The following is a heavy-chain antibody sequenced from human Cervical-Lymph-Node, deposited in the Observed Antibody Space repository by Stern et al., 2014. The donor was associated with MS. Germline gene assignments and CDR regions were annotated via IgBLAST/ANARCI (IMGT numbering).Heavy chain of an antibody. D-gene: IGHD3-22*01. Sequence: QVQLQESGPGLVKPSETLSLTCTVSGGYISYYYWYWIRQPPGKGLEWIGHIFYSGRTNYNPSLKSRVTISINTSKNQFSLKLSSVTAADTAVYYCARRHSRGYYYENGMDVWGQGTTVTVSS. V-gene: IGHV4-59*01. CDR1: GGYISYYY. CDR3: ARRHSRGYYYENGMDV. CDR2: IFYSGRT. J-gene: IGHJ6*02.